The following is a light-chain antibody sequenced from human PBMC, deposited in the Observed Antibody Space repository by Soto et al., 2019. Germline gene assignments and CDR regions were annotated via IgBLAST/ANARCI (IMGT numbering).Light chain of an antibody. CDR1: QSISSW. Sequence: DIQMTQSPSTLSASVGDRVTITCRASQSISSWLAWYQQKPGKAPKLLIYDVSSLGSGVPSRFSGRGSGTEFTLTISSLQPDDFATYYCQQYNSYSITFGQGTRLEIK. CDR3: QQYNSYSIT. J-gene: IGKJ5*01. CDR2: DVS. V-gene: IGKV1-5*01.